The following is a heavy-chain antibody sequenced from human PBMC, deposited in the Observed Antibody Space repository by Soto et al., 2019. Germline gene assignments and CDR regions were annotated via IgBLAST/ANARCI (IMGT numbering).Heavy chain of an antibody. CDR1: GDSITSNIYF. J-gene: IGHJ4*02. CDR3: ARIHRAMSLMGFDY. CDR2: IYYSGTT. Sequence: SETLSLTCTVSGDSITSNIYFWAWIRQPPGKGLEWIGSIYYSGTTYYNPSLKSRVTISVDTSKNQFSLKLNSVTAADTTTYYCARIHRAMSLMGFDYWGQGTLVTVSS. V-gene: IGHV4-39*07. D-gene: IGHD5-18*01.